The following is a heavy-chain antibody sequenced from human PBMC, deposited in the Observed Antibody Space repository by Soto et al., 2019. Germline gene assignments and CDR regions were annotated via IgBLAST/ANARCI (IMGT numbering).Heavy chain of an antibody. CDR2: INSDGSST. Sequence: QSGGSLRLSCAASGFTFSSYWMHWVRQAPGKGLVWVSRINSDGSSTSYADSVKGRFTISRDNAKNTLYLQMNSLRAEDTAVYYCARGYCSSTSCYLSGYYYYYGMDVWGQGTTVTVSS. J-gene: IGHJ6*02. D-gene: IGHD2-2*01. CDR1: GFTFSSYW. CDR3: ARGYCSSTSCYLSGYYYYYGMDV. V-gene: IGHV3-74*01.